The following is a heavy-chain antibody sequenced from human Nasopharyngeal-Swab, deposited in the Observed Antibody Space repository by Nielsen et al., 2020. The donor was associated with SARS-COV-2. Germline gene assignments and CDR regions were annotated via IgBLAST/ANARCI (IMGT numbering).Heavy chain of an antibody. CDR3: ARDPVYDYVWGSYRIDAFDI. V-gene: IGHV4-31*03. J-gene: IGHJ3*02. CDR2: IYYSGST. Sequence: SETLSLTCTVSGGSISSSSYYWGWIRQPPGKGLEWIGYIYYSGSTYYNPSLKSRVTISVDTSKNQFSLKLSSVTAADTAVYYCARDPVYDYVWGSYRIDAFDIWGQGTMVTVSS. CDR1: GGSISSSSYY. D-gene: IGHD3-16*02.